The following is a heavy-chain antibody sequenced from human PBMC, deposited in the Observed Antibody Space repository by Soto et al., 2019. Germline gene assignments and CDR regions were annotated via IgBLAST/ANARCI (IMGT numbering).Heavy chain of an antibody. D-gene: IGHD3-10*01. Sequence: QVQLVESGGGVVKPGRSLRLSCATSGFTFNDYPFHWIRQAPGKGLEWVAVIAYDGNIKLYADSVKGRFTISRDSSDNTILLQMNRLRPEDSALYCWGRGMFRGGPDDIDFWGQGTMVTVSS. CDR2: IAYDGNIK. CDR3: GRGMFRGGPDDIDF. J-gene: IGHJ4*02. CDR1: GFTFNDYP. V-gene: IGHV3-30-3*01.